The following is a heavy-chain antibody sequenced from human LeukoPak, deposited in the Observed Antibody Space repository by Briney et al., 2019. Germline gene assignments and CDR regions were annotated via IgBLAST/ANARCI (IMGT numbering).Heavy chain of an antibody. CDR3: AKAVDLATISVDI. D-gene: IGHD5-24*01. Sequence: GGSKRLSCAASGFTFDSYGMNWVRQAPGKGLEWVSGISGSGVYTYYADSVKGRFTISRDNSKNTLYLVMNSLRVDDTAVYYCAKAVDLATISVDIWGQGTMVTVSS. V-gene: IGHV3-23*01. CDR2: ISGSGVYT. J-gene: IGHJ3*02. CDR1: GFTFDSYG.